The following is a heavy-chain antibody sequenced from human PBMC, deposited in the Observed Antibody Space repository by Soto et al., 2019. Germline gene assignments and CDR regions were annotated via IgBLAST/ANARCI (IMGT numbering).Heavy chain of an antibody. D-gene: IGHD3-3*01. J-gene: IGHJ4*02. CDR1: GLTFSNAW. V-gene: IGHV3-15*07. CDR2: IKSKTDGGTT. Sequence: PGGSLRLSCAASGLTFSNAWMNWVRQAPGKGLEWVGRIKSKTDGGTTDYAAPVKGRFTISRDDSKNTLYLQMNSLKTEDTAVYYCTTRTNGGVGITIFGVVPDESFDYWGQGTLVTVSS. CDR3: TTRTNGGVGITIFGVVPDESFDY.